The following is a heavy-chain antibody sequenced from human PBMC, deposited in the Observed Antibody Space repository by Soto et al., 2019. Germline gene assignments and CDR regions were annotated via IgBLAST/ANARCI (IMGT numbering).Heavy chain of an antibody. CDR3: ARGLVFCNNIGCYIWFDY. J-gene: IGHJ4*02. D-gene: IGHD2-2*02. Sequence: EVQLLESGGGLVQPGGSLRLSCAASGFTFNTYAMSWVRQAPGKGLEWVSVISASGTTSYYADSVKGRFTISRHNSENTLFLQMHSLSADDTAVYYCARGLVFCNNIGCYIWFDYWGQGTLVTVSS. CDR2: ISASGTTS. V-gene: IGHV3-23*01. CDR1: GFTFNTYA.